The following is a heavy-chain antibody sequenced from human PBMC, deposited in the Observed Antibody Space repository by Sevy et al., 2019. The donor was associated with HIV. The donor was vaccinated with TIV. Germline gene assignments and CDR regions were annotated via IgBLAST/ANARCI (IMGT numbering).Heavy chain of an antibody. D-gene: IGHD3-22*01. CDR2: IKQDGSVK. CDR3: ARGTYYYDSTGYYHDVFDV. Sequence: GGSLRLSCAASSGFTFSSYWMSWVRQAPGKGLEWVANIKQDGSVKHHVDSVRGRFTIPRDNAKNSLYLQMNRLRVEDTAVYYCARGTYYYDSTGYYHDVFDVWGQGTMVTVSS. CDR1: SGFTFSSYW. V-gene: IGHV3-7*03. J-gene: IGHJ3*01.